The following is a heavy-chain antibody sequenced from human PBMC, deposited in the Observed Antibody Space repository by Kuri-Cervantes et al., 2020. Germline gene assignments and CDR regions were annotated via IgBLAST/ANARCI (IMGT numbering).Heavy chain of an antibody. V-gene: IGHV3-15*01. Sequence: GESLKISCAASGFTFSNAWMSWVRQAPGEGLEWVGRIKSKTDGGTTDYAAPVKGRFTISRDDSKNTLYLQMNSLRAEDTAVYYCARTALLWFGELLERRTDAFDIWGQGTMVTVSS. D-gene: IGHD3-10*01. CDR2: IKSKTDGGTT. J-gene: IGHJ3*02. CDR1: GFTFSNAW. CDR3: ARTALLWFGELLERRTDAFDI.